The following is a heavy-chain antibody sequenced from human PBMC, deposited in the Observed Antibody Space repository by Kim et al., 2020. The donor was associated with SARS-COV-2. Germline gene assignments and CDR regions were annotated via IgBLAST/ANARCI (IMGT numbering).Heavy chain of an antibody. J-gene: IGHJ6*02. D-gene: IGHD6-13*01. CDR2: IYTSGST. CDR3: ARVGADSSWFYYYYGMDV. V-gene: IGHV4-4*07. CDR1: GGSISSYY. Sequence: SETLSLTCTVSGGSISSYYWSWIRQPAGKGLEWIGRIYTSGSTNYNPSLKSRVTMSVDTSKNQFSLKLSSVTAADTAVYYCARVGADSSWFYYYYGMDVWGQGTTVTVSS.